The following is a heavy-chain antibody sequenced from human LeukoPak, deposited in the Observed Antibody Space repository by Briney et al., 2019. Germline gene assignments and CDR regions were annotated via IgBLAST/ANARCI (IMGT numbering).Heavy chain of an antibody. CDR1: GFTFSSYW. Sequence: GGSLRLSCEASGFTFSSYWMSWVRQAPGKGLEWVANIRQDGSEKCYVDSVKGRFTISRDNAKNSLYLQMNSLRAEDTAVYYCARYGSGSYHYDTAFDFWGQGTLVTVSS. J-gene: IGHJ4*02. CDR2: IRQDGSEK. CDR3: ARYGSGSYHYDTAFDF. D-gene: IGHD1-26*01. V-gene: IGHV3-7*01.